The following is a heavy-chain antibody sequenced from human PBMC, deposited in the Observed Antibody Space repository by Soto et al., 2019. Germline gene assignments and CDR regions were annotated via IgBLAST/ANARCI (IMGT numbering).Heavy chain of an antibody. CDR1: GFTFDDYA. CDR3: VTDAIVEVRIVGKDAFDV. J-gene: IGHJ3*01. V-gene: IGHV3-9*01. Sequence: EVQLVESGGGLVQPGKSLRLSCAASGFTFDDYAMHWVRQAPGKGLEWVAGVSWHSVEIDYEDSMKGRFTISRDNAKNSLELQMNSMREDESALYYCVTDAIVEVRIVGKDAFDVWGHGKMVTVS. D-gene: IGHD1-26*01. CDR2: VSWHSVEI.